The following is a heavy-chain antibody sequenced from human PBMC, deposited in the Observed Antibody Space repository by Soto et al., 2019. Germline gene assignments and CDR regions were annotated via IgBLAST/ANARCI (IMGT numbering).Heavy chain of an antibody. CDR1: GFTFSSYA. CDR2: ISYDGSNK. D-gene: IGHD6-19*01. J-gene: IGHJ4*02. Sequence: QVQLVESGGGVVQPGRSLRLSCAASGFTFSSYAMHWVRQAPGKGLEWVAVISYDGSNKYYADSVKGRFTISRDNSKNTLYLQMSSLRAEDTAVYYCARDGSSSGWFLYYFDYWGQGTLVTVSS. V-gene: IGHV3-30-3*01. CDR3: ARDGSSSGWFLYYFDY.